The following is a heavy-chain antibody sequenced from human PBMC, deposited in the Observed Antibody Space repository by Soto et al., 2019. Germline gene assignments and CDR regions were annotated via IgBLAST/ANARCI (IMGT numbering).Heavy chain of an antibody. Sequence: SETLSLTCTVSCGSISSYYWSWIRQPPGKGLEWIGYIYYSGSTNYNPSLKSRVTISVDTSKNQFSLKLSSVTAADTAVYYCARGIIAAAGTCGMDVWGQGTTVTVSS. J-gene: IGHJ6*02. V-gene: IGHV4-59*01. D-gene: IGHD6-13*01. CDR2: IYYSGST. CDR3: ARGIIAAAGTCGMDV. CDR1: CGSISSYY.